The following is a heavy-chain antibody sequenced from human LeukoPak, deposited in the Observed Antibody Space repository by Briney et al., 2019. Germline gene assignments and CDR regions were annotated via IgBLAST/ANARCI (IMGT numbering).Heavy chain of an antibody. CDR2: IYYSGST. V-gene: IGHV4-59*01. D-gene: IGHD7-27*01. CDR1: GVSISSYY. J-gene: IGHJ3*02. CDR3: ARELTWGAFDI. Sequence: SETLSLTCTVSGVSISSYYWSWIRQPPGKGLEWIGYIYYSGSTNYNPSLKSRVTISVDTSKNQFSLKVTSVTAADTAVYYCARELTWGAFDIWGQGTLVTVSP.